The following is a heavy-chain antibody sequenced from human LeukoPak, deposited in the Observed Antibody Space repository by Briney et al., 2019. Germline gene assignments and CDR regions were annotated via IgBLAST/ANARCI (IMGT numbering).Heavy chain of an antibody. V-gene: IGHV3-21*01. Sequence: GGSLRLSCAASGFTFSSYSRNWARQAPGKGLEWVSSISSSSSYIYYADSVKGRFTISRDNAKNSLYLQMNSLRAEDTAVSYCARVSGSYHLYYYYYYMDVWGKGTTVTVSS. CDR1: GFTFSSYS. CDR3: ARVSGSYHLYYYYYYMDV. D-gene: IGHD1-26*01. CDR2: ISSSSSYI. J-gene: IGHJ6*03.